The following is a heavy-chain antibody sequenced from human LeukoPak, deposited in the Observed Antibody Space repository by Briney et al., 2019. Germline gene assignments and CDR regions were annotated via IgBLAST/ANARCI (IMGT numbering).Heavy chain of an antibody. CDR3: ARPFRNWSDGGVDQ. D-gene: IGHD1-1*01. V-gene: IGHV5-51*01. CDR1: GYSFTKYW. J-gene: IGHJ4*02. Sequence: GALKISCRTSGYSFTKYWIGWVRQMPGKGGEWMGVIYPGASDPSSSPSSAGQVTIPVANSINSAYLQWRRLKASDTAMYYCARPFRNWSDGGVDQWGQGTLVTVSS. CDR2: IYPGASDP.